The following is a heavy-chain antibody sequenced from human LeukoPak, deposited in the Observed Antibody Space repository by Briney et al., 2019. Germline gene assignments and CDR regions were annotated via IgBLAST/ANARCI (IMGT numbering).Heavy chain of an antibody. CDR3: ARSLYTSYKYFHH. D-gene: IGHD3-16*01. V-gene: IGHV4-59*01. J-gene: IGHJ1*01. CDR1: GDSISSYY. Sequence: TSETLSLTCIVSGDSISSYYWSWIRQPPGKGLEWIGDIYFSGSTNYNPSLKSRVTISVDTSKNQFSLKLTSVTAADTAVYFCARSLYTSYKYFHHWGQGTPVTVSS. CDR2: IYFSGST.